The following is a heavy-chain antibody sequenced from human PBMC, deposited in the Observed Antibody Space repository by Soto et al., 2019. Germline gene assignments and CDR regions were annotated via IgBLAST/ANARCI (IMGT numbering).Heavy chain of an antibody. CDR3: AISIGNYYDSSCFFVGEGFDY. J-gene: IGHJ4*01. CDR1: GGSISSGGYY. Sequence: SETLSLTCTVSGGSISSGGYYWSWLRQHPGKGLEWIGYIYYSGSTYYNPSLKSRVTISVDTTKNHFSLKLSSVTAADTSVYYCAISIGNYYDSSCFFVGEGFDYWGQGTLVTVSS. D-gene: IGHD3-22*01. CDR2: IYYSGST. V-gene: IGHV4-31*03.